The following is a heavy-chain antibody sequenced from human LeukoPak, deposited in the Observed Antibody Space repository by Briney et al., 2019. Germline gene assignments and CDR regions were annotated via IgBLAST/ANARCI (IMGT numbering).Heavy chain of an antibody. D-gene: IGHD3-16*01. CDR3: TRDNPFGAN. J-gene: IGHJ4*02. CDR2: ISYDGSNK. Sequence: GRSLRLSCAASGFTFSSYAMHWVRQAPGKGLEWVAVISYDGSNKYYADSVKGRFTISRDNSKNTLYLQMNSLRAEDTAVYYCTRDNPFGANWGQGTLVTVSS. CDR1: GFTFSSYA. V-gene: IGHV3-30-3*01.